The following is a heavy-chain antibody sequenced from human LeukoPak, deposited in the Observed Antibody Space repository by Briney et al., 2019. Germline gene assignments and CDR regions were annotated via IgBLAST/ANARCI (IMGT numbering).Heavy chain of an antibody. Sequence: GGSLRLSCAASGFNFNNYAMHWVRQAPGKGLEFVSAISSNGGTTYYANSVKGSFTISRDNSKNTLFLQMGSLRPEDMAVYYCARGSDYDILTGYVHWGQGALVIVSS. J-gene: IGHJ4*02. D-gene: IGHD3-9*01. CDR3: ARGSDYDILTGYVH. CDR1: GFNFNNYA. CDR2: ISSNGGTT. V-gene: IGHV3-64*01.